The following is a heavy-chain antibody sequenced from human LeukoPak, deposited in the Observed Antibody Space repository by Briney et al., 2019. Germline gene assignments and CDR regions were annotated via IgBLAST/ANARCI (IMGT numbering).Heavy chain of an antibody. CDR2: IRYDGSNK. Sequence: GGSLRLSCAASGFTFSSYWMSWVRQAPGKGLEWVAFIRYDGSNKYYADSVKGRFTISRDNSKNTLYLQMNSLRAEDTAVYHCANPYCSSTSCYRPWGQGTLVTVSS. CDR3: ANPYCSSTSCYRP. J-gene: IGHJ4*02. D-gene: IGHD2-2*01. CDR1: GFTFSSYW. V-gene: IGHV3-30*02.